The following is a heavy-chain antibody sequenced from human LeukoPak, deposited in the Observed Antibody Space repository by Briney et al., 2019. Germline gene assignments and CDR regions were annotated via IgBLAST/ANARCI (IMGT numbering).Heavy chain of an antibody. D-gene: IGHD1-26*01. V-gene: IGHV4-59*01. CDR3: ARVPYSGSSFDY. CDR2: IYYSGST. Sequence: PSETLSLTCTVSGGSISSYYWSWIRQPPGKGLEWIGYIYYSGSTNYNPSLKSRVTISVDTSKNQFSLKLSSVTAADTAVYYCARVPYSGSSFDYWGQGTLVTVSS. CDR1: GGSISSYY. J-gene: IGHJ4*02.